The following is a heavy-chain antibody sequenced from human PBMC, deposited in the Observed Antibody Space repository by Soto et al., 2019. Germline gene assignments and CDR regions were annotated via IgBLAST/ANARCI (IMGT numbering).Heavy chain of an antibody. D-gene: IGHD3-9*01. CDR3: ARDRYYDILTGPDY. CDR1: GYSFTTYG. CDR2: ISPYTGKT. V-gene: IGHV1-18*04. J-gene: IGHJ4*02. Sequence: ASVKVSCKASGYSFTTYGIGWVRQAPGQGLEWMGWISPYTGKTNYAQKLQGRVTMTTDTSTSTAYMDLRSLRSDDTAVYYCARDRYYDILTGPDYWGQGTLVTVSS.